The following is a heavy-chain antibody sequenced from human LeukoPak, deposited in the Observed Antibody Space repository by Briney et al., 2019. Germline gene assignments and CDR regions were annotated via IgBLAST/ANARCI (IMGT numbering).Heavy chain of an antibody. CDR1: GFTFSSYA. Sequence: GGSLRLSCAASGFTFSSYAMSWVRQAPGKGLEWVSAISGSGGSTYYADSVKGRFTISRGNSKNTLYLQMNSLRAEDTAVYYCAKERDPYDSSGYQDYWGQGTLVTVSS. CDR3: AKERDPYDSSGYQDY. D-gene: IGHD3-22*01. J-gene: IGHJ4*02. CDR2: ISGSGGST. V-gene: IGHV3-23*01.